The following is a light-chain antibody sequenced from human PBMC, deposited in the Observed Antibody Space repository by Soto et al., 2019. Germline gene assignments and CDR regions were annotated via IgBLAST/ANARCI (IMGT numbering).Light chain of an antibody. Sequence: QSALTQPRSVSGSPGQSVTISCTGSDVGAYDYVSWYQHLPGKAPKLLIYDVTERPSGVPDRFSGSKSGNTASLTILGLQPEDESDYYCCSFAGTNTFVVFGGGTKLTVL. CDR3: CSFAGTNTFVV. CDR2: DVT. V-gene: IGLV2-11*01. CDR1: DVGAYDY. J-gene: IGLJ2*01.